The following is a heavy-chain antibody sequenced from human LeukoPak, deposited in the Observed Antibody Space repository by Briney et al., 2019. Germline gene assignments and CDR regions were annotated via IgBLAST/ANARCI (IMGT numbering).Heavy chain of an antibody. V-gene: IGHV4-30-2*01. Sequence: PSQTLSRTGTVAGDSITNGGYYWRWIRQPPGKGLEWIGYVHHSGCSYYNPSLKSRVSTSVDRPNNQFSLKLSSVTAADTAVYYCAKGAARTGWSDPWGQGALVIVSS. CDR2: VHHSGCS. CDR3: AKGAARTGWSDP. CDR1: GDSITNGGYY. J-gene: IGHJ5*02. D-gene: IGHD3/OR15-3a*01.